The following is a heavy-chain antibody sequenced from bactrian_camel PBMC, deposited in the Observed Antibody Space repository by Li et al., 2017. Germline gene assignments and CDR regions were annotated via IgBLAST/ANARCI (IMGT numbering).Heavy chain of an antibody. CDR2: INSAGGST. CDR1: GLTLSGYW. V-gene: IGHV3S25*01. Sequence: QMVESGGGLVQPGWSLRLSCAASGLTLSGYWMYWVRQAPGKGLEWVSTINSAGGSTYSADSVKGRFAISRDNVKNTVYPQMNSLKPEDTALYYCSVATTSGTFNYWGQGTQVTVS. J-gene: IGHJ4*01. CDR3: SVATTSGTFNY. D-gene: IGHD5*01.